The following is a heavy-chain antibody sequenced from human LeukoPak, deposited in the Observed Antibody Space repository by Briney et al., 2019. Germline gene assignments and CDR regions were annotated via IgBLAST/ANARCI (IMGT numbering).Heavy chain of an antibody. CDR2: ISAYNGNT. J-gene: IGHJ6*02. Sequence: ASVKVSCKASGYTFTSYGISWARQAPGQGLEWMGWISAYNGNTNYAQKLQGRVTMTTDTSTSTAYMELRSLRSDDTAVYYCARDPVGEQWLVDWSPYYYYGMDVWGQGTTVTVSS. D-gene: IGHD6-19*01. V-gene: IGHV1-18*01. CDR1: GYTFTSYG. CDR3: ARDPVGEQWLVDWSPYYYYGMDV.